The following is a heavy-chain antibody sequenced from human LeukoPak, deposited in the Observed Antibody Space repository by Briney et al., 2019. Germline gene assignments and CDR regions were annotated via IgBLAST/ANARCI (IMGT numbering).Heavy chain of an antibody. J-gene: IGHJ4*02. V-gene: IGHV3-30*01. CDR1: GFTFSSYA. D-gene: IGHD6-6*01. CDR2: ISYDGSNK. CDR3: ARGQIARRFFDY. Sequence: GRSLRLSCAASGFTFSSYAMHWVRQAPGKGLEWVAVISYDGSNKYYADSVKGRFTISRDNSKNTLYLQMNSLRAEDTAVYYCARGQIARRFFDYWGQGTLVTVSS.